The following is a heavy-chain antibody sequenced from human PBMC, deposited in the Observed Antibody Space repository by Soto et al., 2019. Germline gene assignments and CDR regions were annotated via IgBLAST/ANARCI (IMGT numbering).Heavy chain of an antibody. CDR2: IKQDGSEK. D-gene: IGHD3-3*01. V-gene: IGHV3-7*01. CDR3: ARDGGGGYYDFWSGYFCYFGY. CDR1: GFTFSSYW. Sequence: GGSLRLSCAASGFTFSSYWMSWVRQAPGKGLEWVANIKQDGSEKYYVDSVKGRFTISRDNAKNSLYLQMNSLRAEDTAVYYCARDGGGGYYDFWSGYFCYFGYWGQGTLVTVSS. J-gene: IGHJ4*02.